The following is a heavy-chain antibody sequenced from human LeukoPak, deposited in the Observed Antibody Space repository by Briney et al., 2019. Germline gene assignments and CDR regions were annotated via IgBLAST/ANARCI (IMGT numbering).Heavy chain of an antibody. D-gene: IGHD6-19*01. CDR2: ISGSGGST. CDR3: AEDIAVAGAHDAFDI. J-gene: IGHJ3*02. CDR1: GFTFNSYA. Sequence: GGSLRLSCAASGFTFNSYAMSWVRQAPGKGLEWVSAISGSGGSTYYADSVKGRFTISRDNSKNTLYLQMNSLRAEDTAVYYCAEDIAVAGAHDAFDIWGQGTMVTVSS. V-gene: IGHV3-23*01.